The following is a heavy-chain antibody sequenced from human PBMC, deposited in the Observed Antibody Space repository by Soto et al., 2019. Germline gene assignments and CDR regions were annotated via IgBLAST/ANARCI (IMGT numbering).Heavy chain of an antibody. CDR2: VNSDGSFT. Sequence: EVQLVESGGGLVQPGGSLRLSCAASGLTFSSYWMHWVRQVPGKGLVWVSRVNSDGSFTTYADSVKGRFTISRDNAKNTPYLQMNSLRAEDTALYYCVRETPSVDHYYFYMDVWGKGTTVTVSS. CDR3: VRETPSVDHYYFYMDV. D-gene: IGHD2-2*01. J-gene: IGHJ6*03. CDR1: GLTFSSYW. V-gene: IGHV3-74*01.